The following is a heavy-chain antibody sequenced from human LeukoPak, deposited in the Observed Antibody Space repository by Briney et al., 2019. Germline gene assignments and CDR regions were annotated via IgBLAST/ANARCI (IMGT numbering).Heavy chain of an antibody. D-gene: IGHD2-2*02. CDR1: GFTFSSYA. J-gene: IGHJ6*02. Sequence: GGSLRLSCAASGFTFSSYAMSWVRRAPGKGLEWVSAISGSGGSTYYADSVEGRFTISRDNSKNTLYLQMNSLRAEDTAVYYCAKAPPGYCSSTSCYTPLYYGMDVWGQGTTVTVSS. CDR3: AKAPPGYCSSTSCYTPLYYGMDV. CDR2: ISGSGGST. V-gene: IGHV3-23*01.